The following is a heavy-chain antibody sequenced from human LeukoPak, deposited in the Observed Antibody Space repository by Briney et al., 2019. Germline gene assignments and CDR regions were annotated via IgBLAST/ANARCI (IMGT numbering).Heavy chain of an antibody. J-gene: IGHJ4*02. CDR1: GFTFSDYY. CDR3: ARDFLARYSSGWPGPY. Sequence: PGGSLRLSCAASGFTFSDYYMSWIRQAPGKGLEGVSYISSSGSTIYYADSVKGRFTISRDNAKNSLYLKMNSLRAEDTAVYYCARDFLARYSSGWPGPYWGQGTLVTVSS. V-gene: IGHV3-11*01. CDR2: ISSSGSTI. D-gene: IGHD6-19*01.